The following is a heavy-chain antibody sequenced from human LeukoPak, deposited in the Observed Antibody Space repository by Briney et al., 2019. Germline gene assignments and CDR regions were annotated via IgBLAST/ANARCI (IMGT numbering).Heavy chain of an antibody. Sequence: SETLSLTCTVSGGSISSYYWSWIRQPPGKGLEWIGYIYYSGSTNYNPSPKSRVTISVDTSKNQFSLKLSSVTAADTAVYYCARDKSGWYYFDYWGQGTLVTVSS. CDR1: GGSISSYY. J-gene: IGHJ4*02. CDR3: ARDKSGWYYFDY. V-gene: IGHV4-59*01. D-gene: IGHD6-19*01. CDR2: IYYSGST.